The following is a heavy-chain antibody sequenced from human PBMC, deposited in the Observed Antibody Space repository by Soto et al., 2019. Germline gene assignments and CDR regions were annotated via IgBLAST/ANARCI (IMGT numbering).Heavy chain of an antibody. J-gene: IGHJ6*02. CDR1: GYTFTSYG. V-gene: IGHV1-18*04. D-gene: IGHD3-10*01. Sequence: QDQLVQSGAEVKKPGASVKVSCKASGYTFTSYGISWVRQAPGQGLEWMGWISTYNGNTNYAQKLQGRVTMTTDTATSTAYMELWSLRSDDTAVYYCARDGQTTMVRGVRGGSYNYYGMDVWGQGTTVTVSS. CDR3: ARDGQTTMVRGVRGGSYNYYGMDV. CDR2: ISTYNGNT.